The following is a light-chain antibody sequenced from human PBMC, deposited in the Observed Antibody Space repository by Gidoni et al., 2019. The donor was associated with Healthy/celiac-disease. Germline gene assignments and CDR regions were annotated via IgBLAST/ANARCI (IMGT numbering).Light chain of an antibody. J-gene: IGKJ1*01. CDR1: QSFSSSY. Sequence: EIALTQSPGTLSLSPGESATLSCRASQSFSSSYLAWYQQKPGQAPRLLIYGASSRATGIPDRFSGSGSGTDFTLTISRLEPEDVAVYYCQQYGSSLWTFGQGTKVEIK. CDR2: GAS. CDR3: QQYGSSLWT. V-gene: IGKV3-20*01.